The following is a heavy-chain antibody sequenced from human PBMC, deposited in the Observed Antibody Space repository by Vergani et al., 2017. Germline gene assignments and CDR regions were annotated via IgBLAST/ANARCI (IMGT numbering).Heavy chain of an antibody. CDR2: IYYSGST. CDR3: ARVRAATYYYYYYMDV. Sequence: QVQLPESGPGLVKPSETLSLTCTVSGGSISSYYWSWIRQPPGKGLEWIGYIYYSGSTNYNPSLKSRVTISVDTSKNQFSLKLSSVTAADQAVYYCARVRAATYYYYYYMDVWGKGTTVTVSS. V-gene: IGHV4-59*01. CDR1: GGSISSYY. J-gene: IGHJ6*03. D-gene: IGHD2-15*01.